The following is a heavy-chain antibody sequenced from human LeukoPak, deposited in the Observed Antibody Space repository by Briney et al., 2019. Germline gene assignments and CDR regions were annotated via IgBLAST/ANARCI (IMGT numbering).Heavy chain of an antibody. CDR2: IYHSGST. J-gene: IGHJ4*02. V-gene: IGHV4-30-2*01. D-gene: IGHD2-8*01. CDR3: ARGDCTDGVCFLFDY. Sequence: SETLSLTCAVSGGSISSADYSWSWIRQPPGKGLERIGYIYHSGSTYYNPSLKSRVTISVDRSKNQFSLKLSSVTAADTAVYYCARGDCTDGVCFLFDYWGQGTLVTVSS. CDR1: GGSISSADYS.